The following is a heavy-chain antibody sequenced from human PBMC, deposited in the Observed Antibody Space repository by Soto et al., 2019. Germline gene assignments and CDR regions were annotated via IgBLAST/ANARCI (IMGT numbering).Heavy chain of an antibody. CDR3: AKQRADFGSGSDTYYFDY. CDR1: GVTFSTYA. D-gene: IGHD3-10*01. CDR2: LTGSGGTT. Sequence: PGGSLILSCLASGVTFSTYAMSWVRQAPGKGLEWVSGLTGSGGTTFYADSVKGRFTISRDNSNNTLYLEMNSLRAEDTAVYYCAKQRADFGSGSDTYYFDYWGQGTLVNVSS. J-gene: IGHJ4*02. V-gene: IGHV3-23*01.